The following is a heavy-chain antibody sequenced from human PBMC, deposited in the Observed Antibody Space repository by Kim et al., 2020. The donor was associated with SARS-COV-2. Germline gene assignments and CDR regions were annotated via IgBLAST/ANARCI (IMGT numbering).Heavy chain of an antibody. CDR2: INADTGNT. CDR3: AHEPLNPGKFDS. V-gene: IGHV1-3*01. Sequence: ASVKVSCKASGYTFTTYPMHWVRQAPGQRLEWMGWINADTGNTRYSQKFQGRVTMTRDTSANTAYMELSSLRPEDTAVYYCAHEPLNPGKFDSWGQGTLVTVSS. J-gene: IGHJ4*02. D-gene: IGHD3-10*01. CDR1: GYTFTTYP.